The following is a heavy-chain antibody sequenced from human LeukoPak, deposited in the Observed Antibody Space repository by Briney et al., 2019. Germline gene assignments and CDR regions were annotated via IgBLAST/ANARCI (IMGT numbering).Heavy chain of an antibody. J-gene: IGHJ6*04. CDR1: GFTFSDYY. V-gene: IGHV3-11*06. CDR2: ISTSSTYT. D-gene: IGHD3-10*01. CDR3: AREMGKRGSGSVPSNFYYNGLDV. Sequence: PGGSLRLSCAASGFTFSDYYMSWIRQAPGKGLQWVSYISTSSTYTIYADSVKGRFTISRDNAKNSLYPQMNSLRAEDTAVYYCAREMGKRGSGSVPSNFYYNGLDVWGEGTTVTVSS.